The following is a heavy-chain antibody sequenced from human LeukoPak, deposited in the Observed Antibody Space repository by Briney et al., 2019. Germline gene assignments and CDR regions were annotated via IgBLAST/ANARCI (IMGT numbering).Heavy chain of an antibody. CDR3: ARDPFMITFGGVTDY. V-gene: IGHV3-66*02. D-gene: IGHD3-16*01. CDR1: GFTVSSNY. CDR2: IYSGGST. Sequence: GGSLRLSCAASGFTVSSNYMSWVRQAPGKGLEWVSVIYSGGSTYYADSVKGRFTISTDNSKNTLYLQMNSLRAEDTAVYYCARDPFMITFGGVTDYWGQGTLVTVSS. J-gene: IGHJ4*02.